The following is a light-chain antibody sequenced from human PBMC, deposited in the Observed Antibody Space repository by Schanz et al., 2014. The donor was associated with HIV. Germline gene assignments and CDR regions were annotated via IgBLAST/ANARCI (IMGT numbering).Light chain of an antibody. J-gene: IGKJ4*01. CDR2: AAS. Sequence: DIQMTQSPSTLSASVGDRVTITCRASRSISSWLAWYQQKPGKAPNLLIYAASTLHTGVPLRFSGSGSGTVFTLTISCLQSEDFATYYCQHFKGFPLTFGGGTTVEIK. CDR3: QHFKGFPLT. CDR1: RSISSW. V-gene: IGKV1-5*01.